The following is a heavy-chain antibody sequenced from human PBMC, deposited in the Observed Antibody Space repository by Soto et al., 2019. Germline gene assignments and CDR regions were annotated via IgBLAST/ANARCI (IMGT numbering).Heavy chain of an antibody. Sequence: PSETLSLTCTVSGGSVSSSSYYWGWVRQPPGKGLEWIGSVYYSGSTYYNPSLESRVTISVDTSKNQFSLKLSSVTAADTAVYYCARLITGTTRGWNWFDPWGQGTLVTVSS. CDR3: ARLITGTTRGWNWFDP. CDR2: VYYSGST. D-gene: IGHD1-7*01. V-gene: IGHV4-39*01. J-gene: IGHJ5*02. CDR1: GGSVSSSSYY.